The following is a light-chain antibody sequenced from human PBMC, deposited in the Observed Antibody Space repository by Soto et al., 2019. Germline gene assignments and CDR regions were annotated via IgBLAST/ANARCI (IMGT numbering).Light chain of an antibody. CDR1: QSVSGN. V-gene: IGKV3-15*01. CDR2: GAS. CDR3: QQSNNWPPET. Sequence: EIVMTQSPATLSVSPGERATLSCRASQSVSGNLDWYQQKPGQAPRLLIYGASTRATGIPARFSGSGSGTEFTLTISSLQSEDFAVYYCQQSNNWPPETFGPGTKVDIK. J-gene: IGKJ3*01.